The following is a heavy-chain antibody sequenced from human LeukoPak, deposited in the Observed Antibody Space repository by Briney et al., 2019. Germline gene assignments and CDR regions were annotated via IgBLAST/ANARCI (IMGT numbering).Heavy chain of an antibody. J-gene: IGHJ4*02. CDR3: STGRFSGSYYGRFAY. Sequence: GASVKVSFKVSGYTLTVLSIHWVRQAPGKGHGWMGGFDPEDGETIYAQKSQGRVTMTEDTSTDTAYMELSSLRSEDTAVYYCSTGRFSGSYYGRFAYWGQGTLVTVSS. D-gene: IGHD1-26*01. CDR1: GYTLTVLS. CDR2: FDPEDGET. V-gene: IGHV1-24*01.